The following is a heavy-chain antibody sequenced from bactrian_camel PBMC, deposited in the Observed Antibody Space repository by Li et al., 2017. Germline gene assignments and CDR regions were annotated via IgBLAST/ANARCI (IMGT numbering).Heavy chain of an antibody. Sequence: VQLVESGGGLVQPGGSLRLSCAASGFTFSDYLIYWVRQAPGKGLEWVLTLKWDGTEQYYADFIKGRFTISRDNGKNTAYLQLNSLKSEDTARYYCVALAWGFNYWGQGTQVTVS. CDR1: GFTFSDYL. J-gene: IGHJ4*01. D-gene: IGHD1*01. CDR3: VALAWGFNY. CDR2: LKWDGTEQ. V-gene: IGHV3S6*01.